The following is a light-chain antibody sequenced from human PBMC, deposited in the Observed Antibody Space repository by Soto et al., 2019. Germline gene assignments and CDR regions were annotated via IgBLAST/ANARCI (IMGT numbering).Light chain of an antibody. J-gene: IGKJ1*01. CDR2: AAS. CDR3: QQSYSTYWT. Sequence: DIQITQSPSILSASVGDRVTITCRASQSISSYLNWYQQKPGKAPKLLIYAASSLQSGVPSRFSGSGSGTDFTLTISSLQPEDFATYYCQQSYSTYWTFGQGSKVDI. V-gene: IGKV1-39*01. CDR1: QSISSY.